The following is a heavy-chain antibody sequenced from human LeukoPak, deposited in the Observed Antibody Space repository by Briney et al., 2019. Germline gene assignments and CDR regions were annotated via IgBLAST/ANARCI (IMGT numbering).Heavy chain of an antibody. V-gene: IGHV3-23*01. J-gene: IGHJ4*02. D-gene: IGHD3-3*01. Sequence: GGSLRLSCAASGFTFSSYATSWVRQAPGKGLEWVSAISGSGGSTYYADSVKGRFTISRDNSKNTLYLQMNSLRAEDTAVYYCAKADYDFWSGSNYFDYWGQGTLVTVSS. CDR3: AKADYDFWSGSNYFDY. CDR2: ISGSGGST. CDR1: GFTFSSYA.